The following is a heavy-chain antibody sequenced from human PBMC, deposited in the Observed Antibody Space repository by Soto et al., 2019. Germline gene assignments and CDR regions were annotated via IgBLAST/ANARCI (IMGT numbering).Heavy chain of an antibody. CDR2: IYPSDSDT. CDR3: ARGGVSTRTFDY. J-gene: IGHJ4*02. D-gene: IGHD3-3*01. V-gene: IGHV5-51*01. Sequence: PGESLKISCKGSGYNFAGYWIAWVRQMPGKGLELMGIIYPSDSDTRYRPSFQGQVTISAEKSISSAYLQWSSLRASDTAMYYCARGGVSTRTFDYWGQGTTVTVSS. CDR1: GYNFAGYW.